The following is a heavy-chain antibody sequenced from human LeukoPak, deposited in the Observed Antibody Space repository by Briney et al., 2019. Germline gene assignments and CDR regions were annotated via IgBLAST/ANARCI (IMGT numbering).Heavy chain of an antibody. Sequence: EASVKVSCKASGGTFSSYAISWVRQAPGQGLEWMGGIIPIFGTANYAQKFQGRVTITADESTSTAYMELSSLRSEDTAVYYCATESWGDGYSPNWGQGTLVTVSS. CDR2: IIPIFGTA. CDR1: GGTFSSYA. D-gene: IGHD3-22*01. J-gene: IGHJ4*02. CDR3: ATESWGDGYSPN. V-gene: IGHV1-69*13.